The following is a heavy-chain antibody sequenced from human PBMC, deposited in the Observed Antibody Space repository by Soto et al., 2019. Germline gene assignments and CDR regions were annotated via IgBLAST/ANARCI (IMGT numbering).Heavy chain of an antibody. Sequence: SWTVLGGTISSYDWSWIRQPPGKGLEWIGYIYYSGSTNYNPSLKSRVTISVDTSKNQLSLKLSSVTAADTAVYYCARRYGYCFDYWGQGTLVTVSS. CDR3: ARRYGYCFDY. D-gene: IGHD4-17*01. J-gene: IGHJ4*02. CDR2: IYYSGST. CDR1: GGTISSYD. V-gene: IGHV4-59*08.